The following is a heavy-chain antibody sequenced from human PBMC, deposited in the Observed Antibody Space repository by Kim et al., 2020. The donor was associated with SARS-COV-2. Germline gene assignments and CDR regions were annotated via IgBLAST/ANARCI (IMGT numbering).Heavy chain of an antibody. CDR1: GGSISSYY. D-gene: IGHD3-10*01. CDR2: IYYSGST. V-gene: IGHV4-59*01. CDR3: ARDIGSGSYYNAGYYYYYGMDV. Sequence: SETLSLTCTVSGGSISSYYWSWIRQPPGKGLEWIGYIYYSGSTNYNPSLKSRVTISVDTSKNQFSLKLSSVTAADTAVYYCARDIGSGSYYNAGYYYYYGMDVWGQGTTVTVSS. J-gene: IGHJ6*02.